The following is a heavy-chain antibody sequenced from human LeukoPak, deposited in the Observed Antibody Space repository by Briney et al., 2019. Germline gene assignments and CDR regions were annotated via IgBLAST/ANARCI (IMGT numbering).Heavy chain of an antibody. CDR3: AKDINYGDHGGLDY. CDR1: GFTFRSYA. CDR2: ISGSGGGT. V-gene: IGHV3-23*01. J-gene: IGHJ4*02. Sequence: PGGSLRLSCAASGFTFRSYAMSWVRQSPGKGLEWVSAISGSGGGTYYADSVKGRFTISRDNSKNTLYLQMNSLRAEDTALYYCAKDINYGDHGGLDYWGQGTLVTVSS. D-gene: IGHD4-17*01.